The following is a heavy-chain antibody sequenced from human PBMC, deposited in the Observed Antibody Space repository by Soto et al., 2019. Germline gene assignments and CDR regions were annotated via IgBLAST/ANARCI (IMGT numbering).Heavy chain of an antibody. V-gene: IGHV5-51*01. D-gene: IGHD6-6*01. CDR2: IYPGDSDT. J-gene: IGHJ4*02. CDR1: GYSFTSYW. CDR3: ARHAYSSSADY. Sequence: GESLNLTGKGSGYSFTSYWIGWVRQVPGKGLEWMGIIYPGDSDTRYSPSFQGQVTISADKSICTAYLQWSSVKASDTAMYYCARHAYSSSADYWGQGTLVTVSS.